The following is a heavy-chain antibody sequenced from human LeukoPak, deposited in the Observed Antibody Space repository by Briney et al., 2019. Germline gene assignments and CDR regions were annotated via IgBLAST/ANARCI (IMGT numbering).Heavy chain of an antibody. CDR1: GGTFSSYA. V-gene: IGHV1-69*04. CDR3: ARDQIPAHYYDSSGYPDY. CDR2: IIPILGIA. D-gene: IGHD3-22*01. J-gene: IGHJ4*02. Sequence: GASVKVSCKASGGTFSSYAISWVRQAPGQGLEWMGRIIPILGIANYAQKFQGRVTITADKSTSTAYMELSSLRSEDTAVYYCARDQIPAHYYDSSGYPDYWGQGTLVTVSS.